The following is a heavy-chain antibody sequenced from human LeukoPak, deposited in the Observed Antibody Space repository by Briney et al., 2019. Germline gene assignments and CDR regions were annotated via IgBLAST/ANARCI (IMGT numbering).Heavy chain of an antibody. CDR2: ISSSGSTI. J-gene: IGHJ4*02. D-gene: IGHD3-10*01. Sequence: PGGSLRLSCAASGFTFSSYEMNWVRQAPGKGLEWVSYISSSGSTIYYADSVKGRFTISRDNAKNSLYLQMNSLRAEDTAVYYCATKSLLGYTHYWGQGTLVTVSS. CDR3: ATKSLLGYTHY. V-gene: IGHV3-48*03. CDR1: GFTFSSYE.